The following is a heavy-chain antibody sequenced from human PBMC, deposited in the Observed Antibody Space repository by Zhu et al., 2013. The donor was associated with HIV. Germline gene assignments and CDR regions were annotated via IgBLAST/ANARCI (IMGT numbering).Heavy chain of an antibody. CDR2: IIPMFRTA. Sequence: QVQLVQSGAEVKKPGSSVKVSCKASGDTFSSYAISWVRQAPGQGLEWMGGIIPMFRTASYAEKFLGRVTITADESTSTAYMELSRLRSDDTAVYYCARMYYYDSSGYSYGMDVWGQGTTVTVS. CDR3: ARMYYYDSSGYSYGMDV. D-gene: IGHD3-22*01. V-gene: IGHV1-69*01. CDR1: GDTFSSYA. J-gene: IGHJ6*02.